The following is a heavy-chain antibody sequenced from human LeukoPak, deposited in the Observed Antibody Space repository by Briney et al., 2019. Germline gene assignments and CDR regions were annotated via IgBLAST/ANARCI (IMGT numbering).Heavy chain of an antibody. CDR2: ISSRSDST. D-gene: IGHD3-22*01. J-gene: IGHJ4*02. CDR3: AKSPDSSGYSYFDY. V-gene: IGHV3-23*01. Sequence: PGGSLRLSCAASGFTFSSYAMRWVRQAPGKGLEWVSAISSRSDSTYYADSVKGRFTVSRDNSKNTLYLQMNSLRAEDTAVYYCAKSPDSSGYSYFDYWGQGTLVTVSS. CDR1: GFTFSSYA.